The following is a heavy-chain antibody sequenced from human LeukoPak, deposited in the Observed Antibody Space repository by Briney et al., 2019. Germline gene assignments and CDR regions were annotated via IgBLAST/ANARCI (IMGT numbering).Heavy chain of an antibody. J-gene: IGHJ6*02. D-gene: IGHD1-26*01. V-gene: IGHV4-61*08. Sequence: SETLSLTCTVSGGSISSGGYYWSWIRQHPGKGLEWIGYIYYNGNTNYSPSLKSRVTMSVDTSKNLFSLKVSSVTAADTAVYYCARGRSNYYGMDVWGQGTTVTVSS. CDR2: IYYNGNT. CDR3: ARGRSNYYGMDV. CDR1: GGSISSGGYY.